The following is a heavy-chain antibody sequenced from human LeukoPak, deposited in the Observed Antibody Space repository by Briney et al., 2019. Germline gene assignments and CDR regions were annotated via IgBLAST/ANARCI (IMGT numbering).Heavy chain of an antibody. D-gene: IGHD5-18*01. CDR3: AKGGTAPPGNYYYYMDV. Sequence: LTGGSLRLSCAASGFTFSSYAMSWVRQAPGKGLEWVSAISGSGGSTYYADSVKGRFTISRDNSKNTLYLQMNSLRAEDTAVYYCAKGGTAPPGNYYYYMDVWGKGTTVTVSS. CDR1: GFTFSSYA. J-gene: IGHJ6*03. CDR2: ISGSGGST. V-gene: IGHV3-23*01.